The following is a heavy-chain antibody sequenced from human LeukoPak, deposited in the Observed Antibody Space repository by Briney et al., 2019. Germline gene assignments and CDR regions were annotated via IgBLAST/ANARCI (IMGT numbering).Heavy chain of an antibody. D-gene: IGHD6-6*01. CDR3: ARDLEFSSSSPWFDP. Sequence: EASVKGSCKASGYTFTSYDINWVRQATGQGRELMGPINPNSGGTNYAQKFQGRFTMTMHTSISTAYMELSRLRSDDTAVYYCARDLEFSSSSPWFDPWGQGTLVTVSS. CDR2: INPNSGGT. V-gene: IGHV1-2*06. J-gene: IGHJ5*02. CDR1: GYTFTSYD.